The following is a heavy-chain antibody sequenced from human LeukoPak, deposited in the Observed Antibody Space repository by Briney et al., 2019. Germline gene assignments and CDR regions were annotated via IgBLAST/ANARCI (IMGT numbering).Heavy chain of an antibody. CDR1: GYTFTSYG. D-gene: IGHD6-13*01. CDR2: ISAYNGNI. CDR3: ARRTIAAAGNNWFDP. Sequence: ASVNVSCKAYGYTFTSYGISWVRQAPGQGLEWMGWISAYNGNINYAQKLQDRATMTTDTSTNTAYMELRSLRSDDTAVYYCARRTIAAAGNNWFDPWGQGTLVTVSS. V-gene: IGHV1-18*01. J-gene: IGHJ5*02.